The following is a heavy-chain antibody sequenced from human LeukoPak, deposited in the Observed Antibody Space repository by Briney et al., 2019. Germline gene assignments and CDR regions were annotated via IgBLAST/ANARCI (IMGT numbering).Heavy chain of an antibody. CDR3: AKDQNYESSGYYGGFDC. J-gene: IGHJ4*02. CDR2: ISCSGGDT. CDR1: GFSFSSHV. Sequence: GGSLRLSCAASGFSFSSHVMHWVRQAPGKGPEWVSSISCSGGDTYYAGSVKGRLTISRDNSKNTLNLQMNSLRAEDTALYYCAKDQNYESSGYYGGFDCWGQGTLVTVSS. D-gene: IGHD3-22*01. V-gene: IGHV3-23*01.